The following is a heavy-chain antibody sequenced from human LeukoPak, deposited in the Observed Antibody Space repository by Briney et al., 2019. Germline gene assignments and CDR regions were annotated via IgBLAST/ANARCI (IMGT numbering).Heavy chain of an antibody. J-gene: IGHJ3*02. V-gene: IGHV4-59*01. CDR3: ARRAGGYSGSYDDAFDI. CDR1: GGSISSYY. CDR2: IYYSGST. Sequence: SENLSLTCTVSGGSISSYYWSWIRQPPGKGLEWIGYIYYSGSTNYNPSLKSRVTISVDTSKNQFSLKLSSVTAADTAVYYCARRAGGYSGSYDDAFDIWGQGTMVTVSS. D-gene: IGHD1-26*01.